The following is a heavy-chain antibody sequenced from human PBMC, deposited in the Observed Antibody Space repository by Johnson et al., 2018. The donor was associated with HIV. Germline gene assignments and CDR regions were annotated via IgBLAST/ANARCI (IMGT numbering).Heavy chain of an antibody. CDR1: GFTFSAYA. Sequence: QVQLVESGGGLVQPGGSLRLSCAASGFTFSAYAIHWVRQAPGKGLEWVAVISYAGSDKYYADSVKVRFTISRDNSKNTLSPQMNILKTDDTAVYYCAAEWEVYAFDIWGQGTVVTVSS. J-gene: IGHJ3*02. CDR2: ISYAGSDK. CDR3: AAEWEVYAFDI. D-gene: IGHD1-26*01. V-gene: IGHV3-30-3*01.